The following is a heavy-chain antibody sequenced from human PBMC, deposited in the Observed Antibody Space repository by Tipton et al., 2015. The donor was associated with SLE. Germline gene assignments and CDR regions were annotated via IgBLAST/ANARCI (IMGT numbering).Heavy chain of an antibody. J-gene: IGHJ3*01. Sequence: GLVKPSETLSLTCAVYGGSLSDYFWSWIRQPPGEGLEWIGEIKHGAITNYNPSLKSRVTISVDTSRNQFSLKLSSVTAADTAVFYCVRLSSPYEYGDYVGAFDVWGQGTMVTVSS. D-gene: IGHD4-17*01. CDR2: IKHGAIT. CDR1: GGSLSDYF. V-gene: IGHV4-34*01. CDR3: VRLSSPYEYGDYVGAFDV.